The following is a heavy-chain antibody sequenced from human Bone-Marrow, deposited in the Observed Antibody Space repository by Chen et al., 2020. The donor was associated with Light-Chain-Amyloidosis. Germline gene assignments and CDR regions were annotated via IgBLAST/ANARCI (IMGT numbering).Heavy chain of an antibody. CDR3: ARRRDGYNFDY. Sequence: EVQLAQSGPEVKKPGASLKIPCKGSGYTFPNYWIGWVRQMPGKGLEWMGVIYPDDSDARYSPSCEGQVTISADKSITTAYLQWRSLKASDTAMYYCARRRDGYNFDYWGQGTLVTVSS. CDR2: IYPDDSDA. V-gene: IGHV5-51*01. D-gene: IGHD5-12*01. CDR1: GYTFPNYW. J-gene: IGHJ4*02.